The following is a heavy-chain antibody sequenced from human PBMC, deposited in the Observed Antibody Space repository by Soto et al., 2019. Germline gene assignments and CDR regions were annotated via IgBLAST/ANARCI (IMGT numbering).Heavy chain of an antibody. V-gene: IGHV4-34*01. CDR3: AGVRGSWTYYYYYYYMDV. J-gene: IGHJ6*03. CDR1: GGSFSGYY. CDR2: INHSGST. D-gene: IGHD6-13*01. Sequence: SETLSLTCAVYGGSFSGYYWSWIRQPPGKGLEWIGEINHSGSTNYNPSLKSRVTISVDTSKNQFSLKLSSVTAADTAVYYCAGVRGSWTYYYYYYYMDVWGKGTTVTVSS.